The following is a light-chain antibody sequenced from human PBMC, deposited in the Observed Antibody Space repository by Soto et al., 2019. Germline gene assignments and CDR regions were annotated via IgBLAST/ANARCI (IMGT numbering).Light chain of an antibody. Sequence: DIQMTQSPSSLSASVGDRVTITCRASQSISFYLNWYRQKPGKAPRLLIYTASNVQSGVPSRISGSGSGTDFTLTISSLQPEDFATYYCQQSYNMPRTFGQGTMVEMK. CDR3: QQSYNMPRT. V-gene: IGKV1-39*01. CDR2: TAS. J-gene: IGKJ1*01. CDR1: QSISFY.